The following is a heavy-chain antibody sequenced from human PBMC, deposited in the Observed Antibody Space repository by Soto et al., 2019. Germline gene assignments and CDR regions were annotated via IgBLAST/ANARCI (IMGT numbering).Heavy chain of an antibody. Sequence: SVKVSCKASGGTFSSYTISWVRQAPGQGLEWMGRIIPILGIANYAQKLQGRVAMTTDTSTSTAYMELRSLRSDDTAVYYCARAGYASSGPDAFDIWGQGTMVTVSS. CDR2: IIPILGIA. D-gene: IGHD3-22*01. J-gene: IGHJ3*02. V-gene: IGHV1-69*02. CDR3: ARAGYASSGPDAFDI. CDR1: GGTFSSYT.